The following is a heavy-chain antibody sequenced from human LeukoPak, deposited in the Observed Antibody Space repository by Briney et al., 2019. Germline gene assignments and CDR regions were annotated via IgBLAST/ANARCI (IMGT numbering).Heavy chain of an antibody. J-gene: IGHJ3*01. CDR2: ISGSGGST. CDR1: GFTLRSHA. CDR3: ARTHGDYAPRRAHDV. D-gene: IGHD4-17*01. Sequence: PGGSLRLSCAVSGFTLRSHAMSWVRQAPGKGLEYVAAISGSGGSTYYADSVEGRFTITRDNSRNSVSLQMDSLRAEDTAIYYCARTHGDYAPRRAHDVWGQGTMVTVSS. V-gene: IGHV3-23*01.